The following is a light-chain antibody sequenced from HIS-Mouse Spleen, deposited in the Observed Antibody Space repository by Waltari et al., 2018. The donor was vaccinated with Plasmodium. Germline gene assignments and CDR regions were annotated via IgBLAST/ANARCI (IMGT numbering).Light chain of an antibody. V-gene: IGLV3-25*03. CDR1: ALPKQY. CDR2: KDS. CDR3: QSADSSGTPNWV. Sequence: SYELTQPPSVSVSPGQTARITCSGDALPKQYAYWSQQKPGQAPVLVIYKDSERPSGIPERFSGSSSGKTVTLTISGVQAEDEADYYCQSADSSGTPNWVFGGGTKLTVL. J-gene: IGLJ3*02.